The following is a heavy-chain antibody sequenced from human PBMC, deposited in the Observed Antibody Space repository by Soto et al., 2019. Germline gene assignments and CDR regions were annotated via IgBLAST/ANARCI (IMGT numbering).Heavy chain of an antibody. J-gene: IGHJ1*01. CDR2: ISSSGTYT. V-gene: IGHV3-21*01. D-gene: IGHD2-15*01. CDR3: ARAEVNYYCSGGSCYPEYFQH. CDR1: GFTFSSYS. Sequence: PLGSLRLSCAASGFTFSSYSMNWVRQAPGKGPEWVSSISSSGTYTNYAESVKGRFTISRDNAQSSVFLQMSSLRVEDTAVYYCARAEVNYYCSGGSCYPEYFQHWGQGTLVTVSS.